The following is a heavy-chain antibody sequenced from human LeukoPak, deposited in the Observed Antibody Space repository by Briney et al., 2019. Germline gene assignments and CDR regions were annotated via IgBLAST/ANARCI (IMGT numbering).Heavy chain of an antibody. Sequence: ASVKVSCKASGYTFTSYGISWVRQAPGQGLEWMGWISAYNGNTNYAQKLQGRVTMTTDTSTSTAYVELRSLRSDDTAVYYCARDYRRVSSGYLDYWGQGTLVTVSS. J-gene: IGHJ4*02. CDR1: GYTFTSYG. CDR2: ISAYNGNT. V-gene: IGHV1-18*01. D-gene: IGHD3-22*01. CDR3: ARDYRRVSSGYLDY.